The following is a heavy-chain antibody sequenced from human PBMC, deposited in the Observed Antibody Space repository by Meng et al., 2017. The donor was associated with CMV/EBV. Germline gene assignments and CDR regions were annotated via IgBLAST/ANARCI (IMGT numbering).Heavy chain of an antibody. V-gene: IGHV4-4*02. CDR2: IYHSEST. D-gene: IGHD6-6*01. J-gene: IGHJ2*01. CDR1: GGSSSSRNW. Sequence: GGSSSSRNWWSWVRQPPGKGLEWIGEIYHSESTNYNPSLKSRVTISVDKSKNQFSLKLSSVTAADTAVYYCARGKVGSSSLWYFDLWGRGTLVTVSS. CDR3: ARGKVGSSSLWYFDL.